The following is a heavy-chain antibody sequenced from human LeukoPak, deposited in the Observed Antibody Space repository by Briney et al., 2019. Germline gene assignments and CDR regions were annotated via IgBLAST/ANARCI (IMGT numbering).Heavy chain of an antibody. Sequence: SETLSLTCTVSGGSISSGSYYWSWIRQPAGKGLEWIGRIYTSGTTNYNPSLKSRVTISVDTSKNQFSLRLSSVTAADTAVYYCAREGAAADYFDYWGQGTLVTVSS. CDR3: AREGAAADYFDY. V-gene: IGHV4-61*02. D-gene: IGHD6-13*01. CDR2: IYTSGTT. J-gene: IGHJ4*02. CDR1: GGSISSGSYY.